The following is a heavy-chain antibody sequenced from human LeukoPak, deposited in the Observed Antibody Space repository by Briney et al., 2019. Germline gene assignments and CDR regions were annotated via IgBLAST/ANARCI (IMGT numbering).Heavy chain of an antibody. V-gene: IGHV1-2*02. CDR1: GYTFTGYY. D-gene: IGHD3-22*01. CDR3: ARGFDSSGLEGY. J-gene: IGHJ4*02. CDR2: INPNSGGT. Sequence: ASVKVSRKASGYTFTGYYMHWVRQAPGQGLEWMGWINPNSGGTNYAQKFQGRVTMTRDTSISTAYMELSRLRSDDTAVYYCARGFDSSGLEGYWGQGTLVTVSS.